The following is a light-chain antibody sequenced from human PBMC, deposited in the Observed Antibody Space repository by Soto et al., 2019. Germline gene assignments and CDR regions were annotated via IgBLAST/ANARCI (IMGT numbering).Light chain of an antibody. J-gene: IGKJ1*01. V-gene: IGKV3-20*01. CDR1: QSVSSSY. CDR2: GAS. CDR3: QQYGSSPT. Sequence: VLTQSPGTLSLSPGESANLSCRASQSVSSSYLAWYKQKPGQAPRLLIYGASSRATGIPDRFSGSGSGTDFTLTIRRLEPEEFAVYYCQQYGSSPTFGQGTKLDIK.